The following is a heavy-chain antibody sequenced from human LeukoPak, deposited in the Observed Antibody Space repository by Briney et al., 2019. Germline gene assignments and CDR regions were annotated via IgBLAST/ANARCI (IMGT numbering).Heavy chain of an antibody. Sequence: HPGRSLRLSCAASGFTFDDYAMHWVRQAPGKGLEWVSGISWNSGSIGYADSVKGRFTISRDNAKNSLYLQMSSLRAEDTALYYCAKDSSGYYYDGMDVWGQGTTVTVSS. CDR1: GFTFDDYA. CDR3: AKDSSGYYYDGMDV. CDR2: ISWNSGSI. V-gene: IGHV3-9*01. J-gene: IGHJ6*02. D-gene: IGHD3-22*01.